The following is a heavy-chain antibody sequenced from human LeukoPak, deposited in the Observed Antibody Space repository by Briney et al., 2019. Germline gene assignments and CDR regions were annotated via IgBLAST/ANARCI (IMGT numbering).Heavy chain of an antibody. CDR3: ASLPIDSSTGTFGWFDP. V-gene: IGHV4-59*01. CDR1: GGSISSDH. J-gene: IGHJ5*02. Sequence: SETLSLTCTVSGGSISSDHWTWIRQPPGKELEWIARITYSGSTNYNPSLKSRVTISLGSSKNQFSLRQSSVTPADTAAYYCASLPIDSSTGTFGWFDPWGQGTLVTVSS. D-gene: IGHD1-14*01. CDR2: ITYSGST.